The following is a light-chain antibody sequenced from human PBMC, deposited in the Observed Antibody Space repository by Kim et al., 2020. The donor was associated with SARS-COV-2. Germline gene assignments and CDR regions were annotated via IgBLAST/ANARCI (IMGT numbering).Light chain of an antibody. CDR1: SLRKYY. CDR3: KSRDSRGKVV. J-gene: IGLJ2*01. V-gene: IGLV3-19*01. Sequence: SSELTQDPAVSVALGQTVRITCQGDSLRKYYATWYQQKSGQAPLLVFYGRDKRPSGIPDRFSGSSSGNTASLTITGAQAADEADYYCKSRDSRGKVVFGGGTQLTVL. CDR2: GRD.